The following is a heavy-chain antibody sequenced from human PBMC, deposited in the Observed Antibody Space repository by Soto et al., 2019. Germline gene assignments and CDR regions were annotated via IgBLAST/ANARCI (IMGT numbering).Heavy chain of an antibody. V-gene: IGHV1-69*13. D-gene: IGHD2-15*01. CDR3: AIKGIVLVVTATVQYGMDV. CDR2: IIPMFGKT. J-gene: IGHJ6*02. CDR1: GGTLSGYE. Sequence: ASVKVSCKASGGTLSGYEITWVRQAPGQGLEGMGGIIPMFGKTNYAQKFQGRVTISADVSTNTAYMELSSLRSEDTAVYYCAIKGIVLVVTATVQYGMDVWGQGTTVTVSS.